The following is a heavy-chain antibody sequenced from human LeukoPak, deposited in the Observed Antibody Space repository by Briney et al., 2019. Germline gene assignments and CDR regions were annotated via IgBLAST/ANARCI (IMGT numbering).Heavy chain of an antibody. Sequence: SETLSLTCTVSGGSISSGGYYWSWIRQHPGKGLEWIGYIYYSGSTYYNPSLKSRATISVDTSKNQFSLKLSSVTAADTAMYYCARADIAAAEIDYWGQGTLVTVSS. D-gene: IGHD6-13*01. CDR2: IYYSGST. J-gene: IGHJ4*02. V-gene: IGHV4-31*03. CDR1: GGSISSGGYY. CDR3: ARADIAAAEIDY.